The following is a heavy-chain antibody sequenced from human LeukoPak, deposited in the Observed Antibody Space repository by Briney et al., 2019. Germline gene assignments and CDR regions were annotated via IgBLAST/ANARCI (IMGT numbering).Heavy chain of an antibody. CDR3: ARGGGLYRYCSSTSCYDS. CDR2: INTNTGNP. V-gene: IGHV7-4-1*02. D-gene: IGHD2-2*01. CDR1: GYTFTTYP. J-gene: IGHJ4*02. Sequence: ASVKVSCKASGYTFTTYPMNWVRQAPGQGLEWMGWINTNTGNPTYAQGFTGRFVFSLDTSVSTAYLQISSLKAEDTAVCYCARGGGLYRYCSSTSCYDSWGQGTLVTVSS.